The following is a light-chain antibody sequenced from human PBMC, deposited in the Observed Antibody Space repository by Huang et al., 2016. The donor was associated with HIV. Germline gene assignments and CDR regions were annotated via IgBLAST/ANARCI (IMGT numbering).Light chain of an antibody. CDR1: QSVSRF. V-gene: IGKV3-11*01. Sequence: EIVLTQSPATLSLSPGARATLSCRASQSVSRFLAWYQQKAGQAPRLLIYDASNRAMDIPARFSGSGSGTEVTLTISSLEPEDFAVYYCQQRSSWPRVTFGGGTKVELK. CDR3: QQRSSWPRVT. J-gene: IGKJ4*01. CDR2: DAS.